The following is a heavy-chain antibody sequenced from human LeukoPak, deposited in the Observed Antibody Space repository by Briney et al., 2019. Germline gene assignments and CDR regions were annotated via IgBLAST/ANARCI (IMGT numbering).Heavy chain of an antibody. CDR1: GYNFTSYY. CDR2: INPSGGST. J-gene: IGHJ4*02. Sequence: GGSVKVSCKASGYNFTSYYMHWVRPAPGQGLEWMGIINPSGGSTSYEQKFQGRVTMTRDTSTSTVYMELSSLRSEDTAVYYCAREWRARSSGYDYWGQGTLVTVSS. V-gene: IGHV1-46*01. D-gene: IGHD6-19*01. CDR3: AREWRARSSGYDY.